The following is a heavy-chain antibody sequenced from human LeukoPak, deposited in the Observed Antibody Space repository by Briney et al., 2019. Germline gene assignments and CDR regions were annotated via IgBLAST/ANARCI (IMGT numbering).Heavy chain of an antibody. J-gene: IGHJ5*02. D-gene: IGHD3-22*01. CDR1: GYTFTSYG. Sequence: ASVKVSCKASGYTFTSYGISWVRQAPGQGLEWMGWISAYNGNTNYAQKLQGRVTMTTDTSTSTAYMELRSLRSEDTAVYYCARSTGSGYSTPAGFDPWGQGTLVTVSS. CDR3: ARSTGSGYSTPAGFDP. CDR2: ISAYNGNT. V-gene: IGHV1-18*01.